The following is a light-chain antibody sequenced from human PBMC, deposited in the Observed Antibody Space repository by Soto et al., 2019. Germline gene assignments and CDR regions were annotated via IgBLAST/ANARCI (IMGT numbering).Light chain of an antibody. V-gene: IGLV2-23*02. CDR3: CAYARSGTVV. CDR2: EAT. Sequence: QSALTHSACWSGSPEQSITISCTGTSNDVGRYNLVSWYQQHPGKAPKVMIYEATKRPSGVSNRFSGSKSGNTASLTLSGPQAEDEADYYCCAYARSGTVVFGGGTKATVL. CDR1: SNDVGRYNL. J-gene: IGLJ3*02.